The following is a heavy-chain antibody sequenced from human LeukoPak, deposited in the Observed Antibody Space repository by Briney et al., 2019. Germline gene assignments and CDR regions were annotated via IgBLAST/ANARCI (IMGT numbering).Heavy chain of an antibody. Sequence: SVKVSCKASGGTFSSYAISWVRQAPGQGLEWMGRIIPILGIANYAQKFQGRVTITADESTTTAYMELSSLRSEDTAVYYCARVQRQPYDSSGYLDYWGQGTLVTVSS. D-gene: IGHD3-22*01. CDR1: GGTFSSYA. CDR3: ARVQRQPYDSSGYLDY. J-gene: IGHJ4*02. V-gene: IGHV1-69*04. CDR2: IIPILGIA.